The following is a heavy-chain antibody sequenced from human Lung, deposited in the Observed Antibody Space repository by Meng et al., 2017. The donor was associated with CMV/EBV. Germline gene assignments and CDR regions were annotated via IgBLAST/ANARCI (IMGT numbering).Heavy chain of an antibody. CDR3: ARESQIGFDY. CDR2: ISYDGSNK. J-gene: IGHJ4*02. D-gene: IGHD2/OR15-2a*01. CDR1: GFTFSSYA. V-gene: IGHV3-30-3*01. Sequence: GGSLRLXCAASGFTFSSYAMHWVRQAPGKGLEWVAVISYDGSNKYYADSVKGRFTISRDNSKNTLYLQMNSLRAEDTAVYYCARESQIGFDYWGQGTLVTVYS.